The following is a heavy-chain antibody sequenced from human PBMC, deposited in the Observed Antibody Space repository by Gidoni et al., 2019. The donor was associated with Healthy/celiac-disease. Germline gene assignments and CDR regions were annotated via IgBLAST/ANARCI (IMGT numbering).Heavy chain of an antibody. J-gene: IGHJ3*02. D-gene: IGHD4-17*01. CDR2: IYYSGST. CDR1: GRSISSSSYY. CDR3: ARHGSVTTQHDAFDI. V-gene: IGHV4-39*01. Sequence: QLQLQESGPGLVKPSETLSLTCTVSGRSISSSSYYWGWIRQPPGKGLEWIGSIYYSGSTYYNPSLKSRVTISVDTSKNQFSLKLSSVTAADTAVYYCARHGSVTTQHDAFDIWGQGTMVTVSS.